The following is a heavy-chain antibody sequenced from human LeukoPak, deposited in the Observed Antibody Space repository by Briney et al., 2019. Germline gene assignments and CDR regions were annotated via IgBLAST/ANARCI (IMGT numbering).Heavy chain of an antibody. Sequence: PSETLTLTCTVSGGSISSGGYCWSWIRQRPGKGLEGFVYIYYSGSTYYNPALKSRVTISVDTSKNQFSLKLSSVTAADTAVYCCARGYCSSTSCSDLFDYWGQGTLVTVSS. V-gene: IGHV4-31*03. D-gene: IGHD2-2*01. CDR1: GGSISSGGYC. CDR3: ARGYCSSTSCSDLFDY. J-gene: IGHJ4*02. CDR2: IYYSGST.